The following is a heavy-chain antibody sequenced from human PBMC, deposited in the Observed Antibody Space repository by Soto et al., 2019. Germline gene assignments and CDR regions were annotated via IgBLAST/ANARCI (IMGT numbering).Heavy chain of an antibody. CDR2: ISLYSDGT. J-gene: IGHJ5*02. CDR3: ARVVPGAEAWFGP. Sequence: NYGITWVRQAPGQPLEWLGWISLYSDGTNYAQKCQGRVSMTTETSTTTTYMELMSLRSDDTAVYYCARVVPGAEAWFGPWGQGTLVTVSS. CDR1: NYG. V-gene: IGHV1-18*01. D-gene: IGHD2-2*01.